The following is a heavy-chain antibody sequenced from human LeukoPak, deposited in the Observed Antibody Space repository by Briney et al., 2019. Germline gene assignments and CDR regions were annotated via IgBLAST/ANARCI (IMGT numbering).Heavy chain of an antibody. CDR1: GFTFSGSA. Sequence: PGGSLRLSCAASGFTFSGSAIHWVRQASGRGLEWFGRIRSKADTAYAASVKGRFTISRDDSRNTAYLQMNSLQTEDTAVYYCARLRAARTESYFYYGMDVWGQGTTVTVSS. J-gene: IGHJ6*02. D-gene: IGHD6-6*01. CDR3: ARLRAARTESYFYYGMDV. V-gene: IGHV3-73*01. CDR2: IRSKADT.